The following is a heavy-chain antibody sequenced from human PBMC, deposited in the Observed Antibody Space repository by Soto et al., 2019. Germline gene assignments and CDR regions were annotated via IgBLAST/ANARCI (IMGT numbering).Heavy chain of an antibody. D-gene: IGHD3-10*01. Sequence: QVQLVQSGAEVKKPGASVKVSCKASGYTFTGYYMHWVRQAPGQGLEWMGWINPNSGGTNYAQKFQGRVTMTRDTSISTAYMELSRLRSDDTAVYYCARDRVTMVRGATYYYYGMDVWGQGTTVTVSS. V-gene: IGHV1-2*02. CDR3: ARDRVTMVRGATYYYYGMDV. CDR2: INPNSGGT. CDR1: GYTFTGYY. J-gene: IGHJ6*02.